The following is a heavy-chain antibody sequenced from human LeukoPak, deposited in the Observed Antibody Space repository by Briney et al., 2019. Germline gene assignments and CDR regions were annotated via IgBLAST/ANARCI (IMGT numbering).Heavy chain of an antibody. CDR2: ISYDGSNK. CDR1: GFTFSSYG. J-gene: IGHJ4*02. D-gene: IGHD5-12*01. V-gene: IGHV3-30*18. Sequence: PGGSLRLSCAASGFTFSSYGMHWVRQAPGKGLEWVAVISYDGSNKYYADSVKGRFTISRDNSKNTLYLQMNSLRAEDTAVYYCAQGTARRGSSGYDILDYWGQGTLVTASS. CDR3: AQGTARRGSSGYDILDY.